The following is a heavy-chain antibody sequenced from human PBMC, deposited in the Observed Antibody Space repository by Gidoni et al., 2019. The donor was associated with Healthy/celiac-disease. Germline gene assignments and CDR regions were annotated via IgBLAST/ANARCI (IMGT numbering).Heavy chain of an antibody. V-gene: IGHV3-30*04. CDR3: ARDQGSRAFDY. Sequence: QVQLVESGGGVVQPGRSLRLSCAASGFTFSSYAMHWVRQAPGKGLEWVAVISYDGSNKYYADSVKGRFTISRDDSKNTLYLQMNSLRAEDTAVYYCARDQGSRAFDYWGQGTLVTVSS. J-gene: IGHJ4*02. CDR2: ISYDGSNK. CDR1: GFTFSSYA.